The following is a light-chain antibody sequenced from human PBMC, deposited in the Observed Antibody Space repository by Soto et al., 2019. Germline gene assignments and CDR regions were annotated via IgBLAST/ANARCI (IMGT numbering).Light chain of an antibody. CDR2: CAS. J-gene: IGKJ1*01. CDR3: QQYGVVPRT. Sequence: EIVLTQSPGTLSLSPGERATLACRASQSVSSGFLAWYQQKPSQAPRLLIYCASIRATGIPDRFSGSGSVTDFTLTISRLEPEDFEVYYCQQYGVVPRTFGQGTKVEIK. CDR1: QSVSSGF. V-gene: IGKV3-20*01.